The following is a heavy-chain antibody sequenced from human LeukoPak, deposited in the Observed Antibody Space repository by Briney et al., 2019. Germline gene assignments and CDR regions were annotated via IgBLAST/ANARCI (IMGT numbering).Heavy chain of an antibody. D-gene: IGHD6-19*01. CDR3: VRWGVEAGMDY. J-gene: IGHJ4*02. Sequence: GGSLRLSCAASGSTFSSYAMHWVPQAPGKGLEYVSAISSNGGSTYYANSVKGRFTISRDNAKKSMSLQMYSLRVEETAVYICVRWGVEAGMDYWGQGTLVTVSS. V-gene: IGHV3-64*01. CDR1: GSTFSSYA. CDR2: ISSNGGST.